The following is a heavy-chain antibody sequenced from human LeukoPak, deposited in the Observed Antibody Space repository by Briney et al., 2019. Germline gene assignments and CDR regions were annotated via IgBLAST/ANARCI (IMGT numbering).Heavy chain of an antibody. CDR1: GFTVSSSY. CDR3: ARGRYSNGWYYFDY. V-gene: IGHV3-66*01. D-gene: IGHD6-19*01. Sequence: GGSLRLSCAASGFTVSSSYISWVRQAPGKGLEWVSFIYSGGSTYYSDSVKGGFTISRDNSKNTLYLQMNSLRAEDTAVYYCARGRYSNGWYYFDYWGQGTLVTVSS. J-gene: IGHJ4*02. CDR2: IYSGGST.